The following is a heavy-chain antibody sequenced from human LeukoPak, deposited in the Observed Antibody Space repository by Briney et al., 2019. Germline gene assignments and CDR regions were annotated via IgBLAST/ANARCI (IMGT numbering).Heavy chain of an antibody. Sequence: SETLSLTRTVSGGATSGFSWTWVPQPPRPGLEWIGYFHNSRTTSYNPSLTGRVTISVDTAMDQISLKLNSVSAADTAVYYCARGHLGLSPWGQGTLVTVSS. CDR3: ARGHLGLSP. V-gene: IGHV4-59*01. CDR2: FHNSRTT. D-gene: IGHD3-10*01. CDR1: GGATSGFS. J-gene: IGHJ5*02.